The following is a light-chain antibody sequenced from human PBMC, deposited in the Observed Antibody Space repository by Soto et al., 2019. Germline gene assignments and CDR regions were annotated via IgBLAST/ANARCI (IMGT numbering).Light chain of an antibody. V-gene: IGKV1-39*01. CDR1: QSISSY. CDR3: QQSYSRVT. J-gene: IGKJ1*01. Sequence: DIPMTQSPSSLSASVGDGVTITCRASQSISSYVSWYQQKPGKAPKLLIYAASRLQSGVPSRFSGSRSGTDFTLTISSLQPEDFATYYCQQSYSRVTFGQGTKVEIQ. CDR2: AAS.